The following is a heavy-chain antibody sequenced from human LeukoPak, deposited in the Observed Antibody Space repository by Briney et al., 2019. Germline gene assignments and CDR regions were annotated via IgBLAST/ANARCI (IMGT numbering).Heavy chain of an antibody. CDR3: ARGSCSSISCYEDYYYYMDV. V-gene: IGHV4-34*01. D-gene: IGHD2-2*01. J-gene: IGHJ6*03. CDR2: INHSGST. CDR1: GGSFSGYY. Sequence: SETLSLTCAVYGGSFSGYYWSWIRQPPGKGLEWIGEINHSGSTNYNPSLKSRVTISVDTSKNQFSLKLSSVTAADTAVYYCARGSCSSISCYEDYYYYMDVWGKGTTVTVSS.